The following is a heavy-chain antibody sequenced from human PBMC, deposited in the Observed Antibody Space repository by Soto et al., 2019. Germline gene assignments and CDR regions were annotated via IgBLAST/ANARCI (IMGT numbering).Heavy chain of an antibody. CDR1: GFTFTTYG. V-gene: IGHV1-18*01. CDR3: ATYDYGDYVGSGY. D-gene: IGHD4-17*01. J-gene: IGHJ4*02. CDR2: ISAYNGNT. Sequence: QVQLVQSGAEVKKPGASVKVSCKASGFTFTTYGISWVRQAPGQGLEWMGWISAYNGNTNYAQKFQGRVTMTADTSRSTAYMELRSLRSDDTAVYYCATYDYGDYVGSGYWGQGTLVTVSS.